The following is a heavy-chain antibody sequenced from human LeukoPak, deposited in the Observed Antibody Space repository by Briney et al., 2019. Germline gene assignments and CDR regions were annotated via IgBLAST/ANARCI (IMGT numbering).Heavy chain of an antibody. D-gene: IGHD3-22*01. Sequence: GGSLRFSCEAPGLTFVDYAMTWFRQAPGKGLDWASGFGGNSGSIGYADSVKGRFTISRDNAKNSLYLQMNSLRAEDTALYYCAKEGTRITMIVVVTHFDYWGQGTLVTVSS. CDR1: GLTFVDYA. CDR2: FGGNSGSI. V-gene: IGHV3-9*01. J-gene: IGHJ4*02. CDR3: AKEGTRITMIVVVTHFDY.